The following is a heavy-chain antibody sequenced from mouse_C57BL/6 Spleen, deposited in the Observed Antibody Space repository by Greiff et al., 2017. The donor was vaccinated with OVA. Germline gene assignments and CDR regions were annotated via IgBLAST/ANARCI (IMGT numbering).Heavy chain of an antibody. Sequence: VQVVESDAELVKPGASVKISCKVSGYTFTDHTIHWMKQRPEQGLECIGYIYPRDGSTKYNEKFKGKATLTADKSSSTAYMQLNSLTSEDSAVYFCAGRYYGSSMDFDVWGTGTTVTVSS. CDR3: AGRYYGSSMDFDV. V-gene: IGHV1-78*01. J-gene: IGHJ1*03. CDR2: IYPRDGST. D-gene: IGHD1-1*01. CDR1: GYTFTDHT.